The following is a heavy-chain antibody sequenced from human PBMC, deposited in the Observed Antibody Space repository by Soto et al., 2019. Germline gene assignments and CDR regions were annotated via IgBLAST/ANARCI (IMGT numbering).Heavy chain of an antibody. D-gene: IGHD1-26*01. CDR2: TYYGSKWYN. CDR3: ARVGLVGATADYYYYYYGMDV. J-gene: IGHJ6*02. CDR1: GDSVSSNSAA. Sequence: SQTLSRTCAISGDSVSSNSAAWNWIRQSPSRGLEWLGRTYYGSKWYNDYAVSVKSRITINPDTSKNQFSLQLNSVTPEDTAVYYCARVGLVGATADYYYYYYGMDVWGQGTTVTVSS. V-gene: IGHV6-1*01.